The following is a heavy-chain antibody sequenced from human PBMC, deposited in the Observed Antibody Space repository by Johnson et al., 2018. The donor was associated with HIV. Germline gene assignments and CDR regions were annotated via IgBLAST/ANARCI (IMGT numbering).Heavy chain of an antibody. CDR2: ISYEGSNK. CDR1: GFTVSSNC. Sequence: QVQLVESGGGLVKPGGSLRVSCAASGFTVSSNCMSWVRQAPGKGLEWVAVISYEGSNKYYADSVKGRFTISRDNSKNTLYLQMNSLRAEDTAVYYCARDNGGAFDIWGPGTMVTVSS. J-gene: IGHJ3*02. V-gene: IGHV3-30*03. D-gene: IGHD4-23*01. CDR3: ARDNGGAFDI.